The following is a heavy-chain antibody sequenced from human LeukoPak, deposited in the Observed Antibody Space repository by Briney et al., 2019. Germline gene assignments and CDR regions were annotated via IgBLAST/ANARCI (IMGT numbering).Heavy chain of an antibody. CDR3: ARVEDGGDSSGYCYFDY. CDR2: ISYDGSNK. Sequence: GKSLRLSCAASGFTFSTYTMHWVRQAPGKGLEWVAVISYDGSNKYYADSVKGRFTISRDNAKNSLYLQMNSLRAEDTAVYYCARVEDGGDSSGYCYFDYWGQGTLVTVSS. J-gene: IGHJ4*02. V-gene: IGHV3-30-3*01. CDR1: GFTFSTYT. D-gene: IGHD3-22*01.